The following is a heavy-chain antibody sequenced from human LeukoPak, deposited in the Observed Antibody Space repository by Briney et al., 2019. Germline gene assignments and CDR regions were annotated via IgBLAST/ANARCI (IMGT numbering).Heavy chain of an antibody. CDR2: IKQDGSEK. V-gene: IGHV3-7*01. Sequence: GGSLRLSCAASGFTFSSYWMSWVRQAPGKGLEWVANIKQDGSEKYYVDSVKGRFTISRDNAKNSPYLQMNSLRAEDTAVYYCAREQWLVLYDYWGQGTLVTVSS. D-gene: IGHD6-19*01. J-gene: IGHJ4*02. CDR3: AREQWLVLYDY. CDR1: GFTFSSYW.